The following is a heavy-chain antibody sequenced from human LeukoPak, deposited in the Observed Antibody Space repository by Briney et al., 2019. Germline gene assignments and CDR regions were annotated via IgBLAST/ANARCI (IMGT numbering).Heavy chain of an antibody. CDR2: IYHSGST. Sequence: PSQTLSLTCTVSGGSISSGGYYWSWIRQPPGKGLEWIGYIYHSGSTYYNPSLKSRVTISVDRSKNQFSLKLSSVTAADTAVHYCARWGLYSSSVWGQGTLVTVSS. CDR3: ARWGLYSSSV. J-gene: IGHJ4*02. V-gene: IGHV4-30-2*01. D-gene: IGHD6-6*01. CDR1: GGSISSGGYY.